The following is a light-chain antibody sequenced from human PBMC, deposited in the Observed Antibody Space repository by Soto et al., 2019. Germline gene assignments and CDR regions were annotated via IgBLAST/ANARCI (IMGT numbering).Light chain of an antibody. V-gene: IGLV1-40*01. CDR2: GNS. Sequence: QSVLTQPPSVSGAPGQRVTISCTGSSSNIGAGYDVHWYQQLPGTAPKLLLYGNSNRPSGVPDRFSGSKSVTSASLAITGLLPKYDAYYSCQSSHSPRSGVYVFATGTKLTVL. CDR3: QSSHSPRSGVYV. J-gene: IGLJ1*01. CDR1: SSNIGAGYD.